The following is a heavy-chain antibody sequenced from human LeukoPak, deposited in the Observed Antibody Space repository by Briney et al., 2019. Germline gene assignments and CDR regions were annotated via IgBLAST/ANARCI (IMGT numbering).Heavy chain of an antibody. CDR2: ISSSSSYI. Sequence: GGSLRLSCAASGFTFSSYSMNWVRQAPGKGLEWVSSISSSSSYIYYADSVKGRFTISRDNAKNSLYLQVNSLRAEDTAVYYCASHPLGYDSPPGWFDPWGQGTLVTVSS. V-gene: IGHV3-21*01. D-gene: IGHD3-22*01. CDR3: ASHPLGYDSPPGWFDP. J-gene: IGHJ5*02. CDR1: GFTFSSYS.